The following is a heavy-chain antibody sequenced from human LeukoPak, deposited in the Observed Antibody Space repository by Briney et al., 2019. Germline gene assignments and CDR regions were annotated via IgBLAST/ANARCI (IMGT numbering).Heavy chain of an antibody. J-gene: IGHJ4*02. V-gene: IGHV4-34*01. CDR2: INHSGST. D-gene: IGHD3-10*01. CDR1: GGSFSGYY. Sequence: PSETLSLTCAVYGGSFSGYYWSWIRQPPGKGLEWIGEINHSGSTNYNPSLKSRVTISVDTSKNQFSLKPSSVTAADTAVYYCARGRYYGSGSVYWGQGTLVTVSS. CDR3: ARGRYYGSGSVY.